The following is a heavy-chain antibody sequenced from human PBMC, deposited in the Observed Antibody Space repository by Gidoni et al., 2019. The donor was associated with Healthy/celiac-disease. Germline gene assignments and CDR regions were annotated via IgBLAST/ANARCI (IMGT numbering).Heavy chain of an antibody. CDR2: INHSGST. CDR1: GGSFSGYY. D-gene: IGHD6-13*01. CDR3: ARRSIAAAGLNWFDP. V-gene: IGHV4-34*01. Sequence: QVQLQQWGAGLLNPSETLSLTCAVYGGSFSGYYWSWIRQPPGKGLAWIGEINHSGSTNYNPALKSRVTISVDTSKNQFSLKLSSVTAADTAVYYCARRSIAAAGLNWFDPWGQGTLVTVSS. J-gene: IGHJ5*02.